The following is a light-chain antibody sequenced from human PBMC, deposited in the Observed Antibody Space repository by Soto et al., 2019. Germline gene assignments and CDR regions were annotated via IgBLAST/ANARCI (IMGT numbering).Light chain of an antibody. V-gene: IGLV2-8*01. Sequence: QSALTQPPSASGSPGQSVTISCTGTSSDVGGYNYVSWYQQYPGRAPKLRIYEVTKRPSGVPDRFSGSKSGNTASLTVSGLQAEDEADYYCSSYAASNSFYFVFGGGTKLTVL. CDR2: EVT. CDR3: SSYAASNSFYFV. CDR1: SSDVGGYNY. J-gene: IGLJ3*02.